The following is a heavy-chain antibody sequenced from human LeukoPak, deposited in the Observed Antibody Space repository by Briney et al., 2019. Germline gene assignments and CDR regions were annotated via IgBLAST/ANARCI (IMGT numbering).Heavy chain of an antibody. V-gene: IGHV5-51*01. D-gene: IGHD6-13*01. CDR3: ARQFKGQQLVRGPNWFDP. CDR1: GYSFTSYW. J-gene: IGHJ5*02. Sequence: GESLKISCKGSGYSFTSYWIGWVRQMPGKGLEWMGIIYPGDSDTRCSPSFQGQVTISADKSISTAYLQWSSLKASDTAMYYCARQFKGQQLVRGPNWFDPWGQGTLVTVSS. CDR2: IYPGDSDT.